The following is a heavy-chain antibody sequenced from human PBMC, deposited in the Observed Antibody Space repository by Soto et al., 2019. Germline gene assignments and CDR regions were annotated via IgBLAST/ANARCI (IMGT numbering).Heavy chain of an antibody. D-gene: IGHD3-10*01. CDR1: SGSISSSNW. V-gene: IGHV4-4*02. CDR3: AIGYGSGENYMDV. Sequence: SETLSLTCAVSSGSISSSNWWSWVRQPPGKGLEWIWEIYHSGSTNYNPSLKSRVTISVDKSKNQFSLKLSSVTAADTAVYYCAIGYGSGENYMDVWGKGTTVTVSS. CDR2: IYHSGST. J-gene: IGHJ6*03.